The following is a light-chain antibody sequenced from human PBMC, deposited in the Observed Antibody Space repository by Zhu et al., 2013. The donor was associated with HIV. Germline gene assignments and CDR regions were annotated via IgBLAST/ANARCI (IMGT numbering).Light chain of an antibody. V-gene: IGKV1-8*01. CDR3: QQYYTFPWT. CDR2: GAS. Sequence: IQMTQSPSSLSASVGDRVTLTCRASQGITDYLAWYRQKPGKAPELLIHGASTLQTGVPSRFNGSGSGTDFTLTIACLQSEDFVTYYCQQYYTFPWTFGPGTRVEI. CDR1: QGITDY. J-gene: IGKJ1*01.